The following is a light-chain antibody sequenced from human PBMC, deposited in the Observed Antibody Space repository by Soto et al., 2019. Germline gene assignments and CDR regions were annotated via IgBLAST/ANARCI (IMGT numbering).Light chain of an antibody. CDR1: QSVLYSSNNKNY. CDR2: WSS. V-gene: IGKV4-1*01. CDR3: QQYYSTPT. J-gene: IGKJ1*01. Sequence: DIVMTQSPDSLAVSLGERATINCRSSQSVLYSSNNKNYLAWYQQKPGQPPKPLIYWSSTRKSGVPDRFSGSGSGTDFTLTISSPQAEDVAIYYCQQYYSTPTFGQGTKVEIK.